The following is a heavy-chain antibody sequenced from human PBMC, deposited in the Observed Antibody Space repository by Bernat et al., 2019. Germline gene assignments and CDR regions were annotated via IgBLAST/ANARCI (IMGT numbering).Heavy chain of an antibody. D-gene: IGHD6-19*01. V-gene: IGHV3-23*01. J-gene: IGHJ4*02. Sequence: EVQLLESGGGLVQPGGSLRLSCAASGFTLSSYAMGWVRQAPGKGLEWVSGISASGGSTYYAESVKGRFTVSRDNSKNTVYVEMNNLRAEDTAVYYCARDKAVAGSSTGLHWGQGTLVTVSS. CDR3: ARDKAVAGSSTGLH. CDR2: ISASGGST. CDR1: GFTLSSYA.